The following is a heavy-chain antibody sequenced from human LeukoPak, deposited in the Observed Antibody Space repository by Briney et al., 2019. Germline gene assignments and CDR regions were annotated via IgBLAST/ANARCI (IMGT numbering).Heavy chain of an antibody. J-gene: IGHJ3*02. V-gene: IGHV3-23*01. D-gene: IGHD4-17*01. Sequence: GGSLRLSCAPSGFTFSTYAMSWVRQAPGKGLEWFSTSRGSGGITYYADSVKGRFTISRDQSKNTLYLQMNSLRVEDTAVYYCAKGYADYGADAFDIWGQGTMVTVSS. CDR2: SRGSGGIT. CDR3: AKGYADYGADAFDI. CDR1: GFTFSTYA.